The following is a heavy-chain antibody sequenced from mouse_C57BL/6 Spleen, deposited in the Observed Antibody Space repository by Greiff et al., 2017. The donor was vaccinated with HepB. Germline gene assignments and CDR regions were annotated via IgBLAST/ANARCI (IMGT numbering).Heavy chain of an antibody. CDR3: TRRDGNYDYAMDY. CDR2: IDPETGGT. D-gene: IGHD2-1*01. CDR1: GYTFTDYE. J-gene: IGHJ4*01. V-gene: IGHV1-15*01. Sequence: VQLQQSGAELVRPGASVTLSCKASGYTFTDYEMHWVKQTPVHGLEWIGAIDPETGGTAYNQKFKGKAILTADKSSSTVYMELRSLTSEDSAVYYCTRRDGNYDYAMDYWGQGTSVTVSS.